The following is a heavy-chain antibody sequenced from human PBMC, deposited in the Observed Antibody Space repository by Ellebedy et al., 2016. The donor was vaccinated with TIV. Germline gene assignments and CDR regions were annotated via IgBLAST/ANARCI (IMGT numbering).Heavy chain of an antibody. Sequence: SGPTLVXPTQTLTLTCTVSGFSLSPNGMCVTWIRQSPGKALEWLALIDWDDVKDYSTSLKTRLSISTDTSKNQVVLRMTNMGPVDTGTYYCARVMAVAGTRYYYSGMDVWGQGTTVTVS. CDR1: GFSLSPNGMC. CDR3: ARVMAVAGTRYYYSGMDV. CDR2: IDWDDVK. V-gene: IGHV2-70*13. D-gene: IGHD6-19*01. J-gene: IGHJ6*02.